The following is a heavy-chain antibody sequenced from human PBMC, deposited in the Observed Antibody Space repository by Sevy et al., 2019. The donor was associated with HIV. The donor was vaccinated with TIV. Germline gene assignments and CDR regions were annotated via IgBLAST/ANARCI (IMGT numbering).Heavy chain of an antibody. J-gene: IGHJ4*02. CDR3: ARGKSGYGYALNY. D-gene: IGHD5-18*01. CDR1: GFTVNSNY. CDR2: IHSDDTT. Sequence: GGSLRLSCAASGFTVNSNYMTWVRQAPGKGLEGVSVIHSDDTTYHADSVKDRFTISRDNFNNTLYLHMSSLRAEDTAVYYCARGKSGYGYALNYWGQGTLVTVSS. V-gene: IGHV3-66*01.